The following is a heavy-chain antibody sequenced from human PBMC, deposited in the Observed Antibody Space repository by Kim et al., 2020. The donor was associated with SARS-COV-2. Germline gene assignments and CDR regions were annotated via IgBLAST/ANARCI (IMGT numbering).Heavy chain of an antibody. Sequence: GGSLRLSCAASGFNFRNYAMSWVRQVPGKGLEWVLGISSSGRSTYYADSVKGRFTISRDNSNSTLYVQMDSLRVEDTAVYYCARALMDCSGGSCFFKWFDPWDQGTLITVSS. D-gene: IGHD2-15*01. CDR3: ARALMDCSGGSCFFKWFDP. J-gene: IGHJ5*02. CDR1: GFNFRNYA. V-gene: IGHV3-23*01. CDR2: ISSSGRST.